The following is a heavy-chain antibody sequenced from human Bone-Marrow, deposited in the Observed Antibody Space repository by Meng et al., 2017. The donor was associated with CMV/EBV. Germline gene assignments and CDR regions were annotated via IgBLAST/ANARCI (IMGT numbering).Heavy chain of an antibody. V-gene: IGHV3-15*01. J-gene: IGHJ6*02. Sequence: GESLKISCAASGFTFSNAWMSWVRQAPGKGLEWVGRMKSKTDGGTTDYAAPVKGRFTISRDDSKNTLYLQMNSLKTEDTAVYYCTTGLGYCSSTSCSPGVDVWGQGTTVTVSS. CDR2: MKSKTDGGTT. CDR3: TTGLGYCSSTSCSPGVDV. CDR1: GFTFSNAW. D-gene: IGHD2-2*01.